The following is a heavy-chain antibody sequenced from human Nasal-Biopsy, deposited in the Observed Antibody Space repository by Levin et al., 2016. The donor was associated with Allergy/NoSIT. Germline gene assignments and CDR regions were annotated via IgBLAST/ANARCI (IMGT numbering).Heavy chain of an antibody. V-gene: IGHV4/OR15-8*02. D-gene: IGHD3-3*01. CDR2: ILRDDIT. Sequence: SETLSLTCVVSGDSVATSHWLSWVRRAPGKGLEWLGDILRDDITNYNPSLMSRLTISIDQSRRQFSLQLTSVTTADSAVYYCARAPQLGAIFFDLWGQGTQVTVSS. CDR1: GDSVATSHW. CDR3: ARAPQLGAIFFDL. J-gene: IGHJ5*02.